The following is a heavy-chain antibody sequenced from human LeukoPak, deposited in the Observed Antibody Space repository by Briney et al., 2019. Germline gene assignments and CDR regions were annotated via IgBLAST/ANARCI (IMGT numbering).Heavy chain of an antibody. CDR1: GGSFSAYY. CDR2: IYYSGST. Sequence: SETLSLTCVVYGGSFSAYYWNWIRQPPGKGLEWIGSIYYSGSTYYNPSLKSRVTISVDTSKNHFSLKLTSVTAADTAVYYCARQVGRFDPWGQGTLVTVSS. V-gene: IGHV4-34*01. J-gene: IGHJ5*02. CDR3: ARQVGRFDP.